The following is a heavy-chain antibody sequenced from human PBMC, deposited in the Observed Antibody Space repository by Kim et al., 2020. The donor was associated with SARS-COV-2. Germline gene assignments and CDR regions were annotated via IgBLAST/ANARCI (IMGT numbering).Heavy chain of an antibody. CDR2: INHSGST. CDR3: ARANYYGSGSYYNRVFYYYYYGMDV. V-gene: IGHV4-34*01. CDR1: GGSFSGYY. Sequence: SETLSLTCAVYGGSFSGYYWSWIRQPPGKGLEWIGEINHSGSTNYNPSLKSRVTISVDTSKNQFSLKLSSVTAADTAVYYCARANYYGSGSYYNRVFYYYYYGMDVWGQGTTVTVSS. D-gene: IGHD3-10*01. J-gene: IGHJ6*02.